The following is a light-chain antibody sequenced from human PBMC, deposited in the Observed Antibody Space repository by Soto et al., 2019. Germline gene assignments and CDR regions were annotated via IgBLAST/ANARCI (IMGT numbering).Light chain of an antibody. Sequence: QSVLTQPPSVSGAPGQRVTISCTGSSSNIGAGYDVHWYQQLPGTAPKLLIYSNNNRPSGVPDRFSGSKSGTSASLAITGLQAEDEAHYYCQSYDSSLSALFGGGTKLTVL. CDR2: SNN. V-gene: IGLV1-40*01. J-gene: IGLJ2*01. CDR3: QSYDSSLSAL. CDR1: SSNIGAGYD.